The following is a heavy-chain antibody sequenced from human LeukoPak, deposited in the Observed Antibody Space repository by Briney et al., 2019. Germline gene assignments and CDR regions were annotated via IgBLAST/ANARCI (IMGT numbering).Heavy chain of an antibody. CDR1: GGSISSSSYY. D-gene: IGHD6-19*01. J-gene: IGHJ4*02. CDR3: ARQTRSGNGSGEAFGY. CDR2: IYYSGST. V-gene: IGHV4-39*01. Sequence: SETLSLTCTVSGGSISSSSYYWGWIRQPPGKGLEWIGSIYYSGSTYYNPSLKSRVTISVDTSKNQFSLKLSSVTAADTAVYYCARQTRSGNGSGEAFGYWGQGTLVTVSS.